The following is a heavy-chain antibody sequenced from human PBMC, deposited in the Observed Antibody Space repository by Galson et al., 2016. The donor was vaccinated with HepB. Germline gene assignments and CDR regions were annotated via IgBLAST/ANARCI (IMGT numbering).Heavy chain of an antibody. Sequence: SLRLSCAASGFTFSDYGMPWVRPAPGKGLEWVAVISYDGINKYYADSVKGRFTISRDNSKNTLYLQMNSLRAEDTAVYYCAKEETPSGVVIVDAFDIWGQGTMVTVSS. CDR1: GFTFSDYG. D-gene: IGHD3-16*02. J-gene: IGHJ3*02. V-gene: IGHV3-30*18. CDR2: ISYDGINK. CDR3: AKEETPSGVVIVDAFDI.